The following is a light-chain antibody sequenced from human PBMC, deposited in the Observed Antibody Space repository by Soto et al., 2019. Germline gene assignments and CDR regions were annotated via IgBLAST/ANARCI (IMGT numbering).Light chain of an antibody. CDR3: SSYADSNNWV. Sequence: QSALTQPPSASGSPGQSVTISCTGTSSDVGVYDYVSWYQQNPGKAPKLMIFEVSRRPSGVPDRFSGSKSGNTASLTVSGLQAEDEGDYYCSSYADSNNWVFGGGTKLTVL. V-gene: IGLV2-8*01. CDR2: EVS. J-gene: IGLJ3*02. CDR1: SSDVGVYDY.